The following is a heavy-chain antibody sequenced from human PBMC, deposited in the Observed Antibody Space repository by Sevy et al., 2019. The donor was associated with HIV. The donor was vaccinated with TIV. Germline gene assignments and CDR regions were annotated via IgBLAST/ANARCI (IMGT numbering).Heavy chain of an antibody. Sequence: GGSLRLSCVASGFTFDDYGMSWVRQVPGKGLEWVSSIIGNGGSKTYADSVKGRFIMSRDNGKNSLYLQMNSLRAEDTALYFCAREKSCGGACYHFDYWGQGTLVTVSS. D-gene: IGHD2-21*02. CDR3: AREKSCGGACYHFDY. CDR2: IIGNGGSK. V-gene: IGHV3-20*04. CDR1: GFTFDDYG. J-gene: IGHJ4*02.